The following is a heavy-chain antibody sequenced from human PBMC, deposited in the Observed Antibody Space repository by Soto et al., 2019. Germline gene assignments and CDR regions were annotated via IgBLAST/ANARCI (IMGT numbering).Heavy chain of an antibody. Sequence: EVQLVESGGGLVQPGGSLRLSCAASGFIFSDHYMDWVRQAPGKGLEWVGRSRNKPNAYSTEYAASVKGRFTISRDDSKTSLYLQMNRLKAEDTDVYYCARRYSAWGDAFDVWGQGTMVTVSS. CDR1: GFIFSDHY. CDR3: ARRYSAWGDAFDV. J-gene: IGHJ3*01. V-gene: IGHV3-72*01. D-gene: IGHD5-12*01. CDR2: SRNKPNAYST.